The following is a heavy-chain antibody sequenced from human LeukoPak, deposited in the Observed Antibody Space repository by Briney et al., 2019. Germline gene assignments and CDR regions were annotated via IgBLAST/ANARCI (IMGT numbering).Heavy chain of an antibody. J-gene: IGHJ5*02. CDR3: TRGVNGDSRFDP. Sequence: GGSLRLSCAASGFTFSNYGMHWVRQAPGKGLVWVSRISSDGSSTRYADSVKGRFTISRDNAKNTLYLQMHSLRAEDTALYYCTRGVNGDSRFDPWGQGTLVTVSS. CDR1: GFTFSNYG. D-gene: IGHD4-17*01. CDR2: ISSDGSST. V-gene: IGHV3-74*01.